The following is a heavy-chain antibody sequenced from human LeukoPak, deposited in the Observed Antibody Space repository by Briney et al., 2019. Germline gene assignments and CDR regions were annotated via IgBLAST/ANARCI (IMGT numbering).Heavy chain of an antibody. V-gene: IGHV4-4*07. J-gene: IGHJ6*02. D-gene: IGHD3-22*01. CDR1: GGSISSYF. CDR3: ARAAAFYYDSSGYYTSPYYYGMDV. Sequence: SETLSLTCTVSGGSISSYFWSWIRQPAGKGLEWIGRIYPSGSTNYSSSLKSRVTMSVDTSKNQFSLKLSSVTAADTAVYYCARAAAFYYDSSGYYTSPYYYGMDVWGQGTTVAVSS. CDR2: IYPSGST.